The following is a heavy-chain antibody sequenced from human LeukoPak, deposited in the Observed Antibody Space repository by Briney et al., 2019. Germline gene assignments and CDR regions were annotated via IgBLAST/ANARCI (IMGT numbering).Heavy chain of an antibody. Sequence: PSETLSLTCTVSGASISDYYWSWIRQSPGMGLEWIGYVYLGGSTNYNPSLKSRVTVSVDASRNQFSLKLSSVTAADTAVYYCARAQDFSDSSGPNYLDFWGQGILVTVSS. J-gene: IGHJ4*02. D-gene: IGHD3-22*01. CDR2: VYLGGST. V-gene: IGHV4-59*01. CDR1: GASISDYY. CDR3: ARAQDFSDSSGPNYLDF.